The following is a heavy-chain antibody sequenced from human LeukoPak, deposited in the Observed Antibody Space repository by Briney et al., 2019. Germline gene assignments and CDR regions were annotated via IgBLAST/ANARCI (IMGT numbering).Heavy chain of an antibody. D-gene: IGHD2-2*01. V-gene: IGHV4-34*01. Sequence: SETLSLTCAVYGGSFSGYYWSWIRQPPGKGLEWIGEINHSGSTNYNLSLKSRVTISVDTSKNQFSLKLSSVTAADTAVYYCARGRYCSSTSCYYYYYYGMDVWGQGTTVTVSS. J-gene: IGHJ6*02. CDR3: ARGRYCSSTSCYYYYYYGMDV. CDR2: INHSGST. CDR1: GGSFSGYY.